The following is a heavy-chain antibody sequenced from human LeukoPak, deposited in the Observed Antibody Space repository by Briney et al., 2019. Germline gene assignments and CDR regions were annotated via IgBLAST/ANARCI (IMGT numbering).Heavy chain of an antibody. J-gene: IGHJ5*02. CDR3: ARSDCSSTSCSEDWFDP. CDR2: IYSGGST. V-gene: IGHV3-53*01. CDR1: GFTVSSNY. Sequence: GGSLRLSRAASGFTVSSNYMSWVRQAPGKGLEWVSVIYSGGSTYYADSVKGRFTISRDNAKNSLYLQMNSLRADDTAVYYCARSDCSSTSCSEDWFDPWGQGTLVTVSS. D-gene: IGHD2-2*01.